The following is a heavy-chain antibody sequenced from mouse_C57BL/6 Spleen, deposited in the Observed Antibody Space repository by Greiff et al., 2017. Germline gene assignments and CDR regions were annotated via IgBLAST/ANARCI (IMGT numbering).Heavy chain of an antibody. CDR2: ISYDGSN. D-gene: IGHD1-1*01. CDR1: GYSITSGYY. CDR3: AREYYGSLYFDY. J-gene: IGHJ2*01. V-gene: IGHV3-6*01. Sequence: DVKLQESGPGLVKPSQSLSLTCSVTGYSITSGYYWNWIRQFPGNKLEWMGYISYDGSNNYNPSLKNRISITRDTSKNQFFLKLNSVTTEDTATYYCAREYYGSLYFDYWGQGTTLTVSS.